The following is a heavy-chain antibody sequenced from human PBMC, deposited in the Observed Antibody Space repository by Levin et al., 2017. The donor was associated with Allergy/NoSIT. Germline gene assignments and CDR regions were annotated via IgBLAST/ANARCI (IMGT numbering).Heavy chain of an antibody. CDR2: ISYDGSNK. Sequence: GGSLRLSCAASGFTFSSYAMHWVRQAPGKGLEWVAVISYDGSNKYYADSVKGRFTISRDNSKNTLYLQMNSLRAEDTAVYYSHVGPESRIDDAFDIWGQGTMVTVSS. D-gene: IGHD1-14*01. CDR3: HVGPESRIDDAFDI. J-gene: IGHJ3*02. CDR1: GFTFSSYA. V-gene: IGHV3-30-3*01.